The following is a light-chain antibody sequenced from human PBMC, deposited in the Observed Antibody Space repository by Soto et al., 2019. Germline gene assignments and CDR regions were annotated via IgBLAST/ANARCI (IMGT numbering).Light chain of an antibody. Sequence: ALTQPASVSGSPGQSITISCTGTSSDVGSYNLVSWYQQHPGKAPKLMIYEGSKRPSGVSNRFSGSKSGNTASLTISGLQAEDEADYYCCSYAGSSTPYVFGTGTQVTVL. V-gene: IGLV2-23*01. CDR3: CSYAGSSTPYV. J-gene: IGLJ1*01. CDR2: EGS. CDR1: SSDVGSYNL.